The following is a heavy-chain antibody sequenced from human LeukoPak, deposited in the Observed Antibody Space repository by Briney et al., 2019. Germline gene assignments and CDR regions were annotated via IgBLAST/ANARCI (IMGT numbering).Heavy chain of an antibody. CDR1: GFMFSIYS. Sequence: GGSLRLSCAASGFMFSIYSINWVRQAPGKGLEWVSYISSSSSTIYYADSVKGRFTISRNNAKNSLYLQMNSLRDEDTAVYYCARGGSYYAGFDYWGRGTLVTVSS. J-gene: IGHJ4*02. V-gene: IGHV3-48*02. D-gene: IGHD1-26*01. CDR3: ARGGSYYAGFDY. CDR2: ISSSSSTI.